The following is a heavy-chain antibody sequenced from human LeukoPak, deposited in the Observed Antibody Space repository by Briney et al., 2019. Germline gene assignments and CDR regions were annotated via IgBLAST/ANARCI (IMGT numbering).Heavy chain of an antibody. Sequence: PGGSLRLSCAASGFTFSSYEMNWVRQAPGKGLEWVSYIASGGGANIFYSESVKGRFTISTDNAKNSLYLHMNSLRTEDTVVYYCARIGTTTRGPAGLDVWGQGTTVTVSS. J-gene: IGHJ6*02. D-gene: IGHD2/OR15-2a*01. V-gene: IGHV3-48*03. CDR3: ARIGTTTRGPAGLDV. CDR1: GFTFSSYE. CDR2: IASGGGANI.